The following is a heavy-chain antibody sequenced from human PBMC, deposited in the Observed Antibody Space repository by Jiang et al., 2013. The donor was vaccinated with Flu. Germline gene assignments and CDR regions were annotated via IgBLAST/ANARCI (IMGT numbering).Heavy chain of an antibody. V-gene: IGHV4-34*01. D-gene: IGHD2-2*01. J-gene: IGHJ3*02. CDR3: ARDQSKGDPKYCSSTSCCKDAFDI. Sequence: EWIGEINHSGSTNYNPSLKSRVTISVDTSKNQFSLKLSSVTAADTAVYYCARDQSKGDPKYCSSTSCCKDAFDIWGQGTMVTISS. CDR2: INHSGST.